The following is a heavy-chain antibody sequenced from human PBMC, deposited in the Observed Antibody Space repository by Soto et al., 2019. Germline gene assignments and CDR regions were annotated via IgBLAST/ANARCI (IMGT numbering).Heavy chain of an antibody. CDR2: ISSGSSDT. CDR1: GFTCRRVS. V-gene: IGHV3-21*01. Sequence: GWSLRLSCEASGFTCRRVSMNWFRQVPGKGLEWVASISSGSSDTWYADSVKGRFIISRDNAQNSLFLQMNTLRPEDTAMYYCARVAYWGPGTQVTVSS. J-gene: IGHJ4*02. CDR3: ARVAY.